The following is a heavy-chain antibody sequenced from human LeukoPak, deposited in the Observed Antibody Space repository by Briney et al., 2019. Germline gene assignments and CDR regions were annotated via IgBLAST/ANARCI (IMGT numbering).Heavy chain of an antibody. Sequence: ASVKVSCKASGYTFTSYGISWVRQAPGQGLEWMGWISAYNGNTNYAQKLQGRVTMTTDTSTSTAYMELRSLRSDDTAVFYCTRDLGYSSSSATPLDFWGQGTLVTVSS. V-gene: IGHV1-18*01. D-gene: IGHD6-6*01. CDR3: TRDLGYSSSSATPLDF. J-gene: IGHJ4*02. CDR1: GYTFTSYG. CDR2: ISAYNGNT.